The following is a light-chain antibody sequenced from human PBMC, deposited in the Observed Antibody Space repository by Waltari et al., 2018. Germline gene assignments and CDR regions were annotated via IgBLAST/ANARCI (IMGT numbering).Light chain of an antibody. J-gene: IGKJ1*01. V-gene: IGKV3-20*01. Sequence: IMLTQSPGTLSLSPEERSTLSCRASQNINTYLAWYQHNPGQAPRLLIYDASSRATGIPDRFSGSGSGTDFSLTISRLEPEDFAVYYCQKYGSLPATFGQGTKVEIK. CDR3: QKYGSLPAT. CDR1: QNINTY. CDR2: DAS.